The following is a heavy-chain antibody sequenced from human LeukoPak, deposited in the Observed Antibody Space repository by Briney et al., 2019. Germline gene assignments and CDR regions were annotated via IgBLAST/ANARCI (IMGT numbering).Heavy chain of an antibody. V-gene: IGHV1-24*01. Sequence: ASVKVSCKVSGYTLTELSMHWVRQAPGKGLEWMGGFDPEDGETIYAQKFQGRVTMTEDTSTDTAYMELSSLRSDDTAVYYCARHAGDIAVASRWFDPWGQGTLVTVSS. D-gene: IGHD6-19*01. J-gene: IGHJ5*02. CDR1: GYTLTELS. CDR3: ARHAGDIAVASRWFDP. CDR2: FDPEDGET.